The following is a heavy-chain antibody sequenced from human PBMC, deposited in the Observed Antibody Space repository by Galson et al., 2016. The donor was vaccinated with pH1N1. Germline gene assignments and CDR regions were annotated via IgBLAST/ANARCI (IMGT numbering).Heavy chain of an antibody. CDR2: MYPDDSDI. V-gene: IGHV5-51*01. CDR1: GYSFSSCW. J-gene: IGHJ4*02. D-gene: IGHD1-26*01. Sequence: QSGAEVKKPGESLKISCQGSGYSFSSCWVAWVRQMPGKGLEWMAIMYPDDSDIKYSPSFEGQVTISADKSISTAYLQWSSLKASDTAMYYCARYSGSFFFDYWGQGTLVTVSS. CDR3: ARYSGSFFFDY.